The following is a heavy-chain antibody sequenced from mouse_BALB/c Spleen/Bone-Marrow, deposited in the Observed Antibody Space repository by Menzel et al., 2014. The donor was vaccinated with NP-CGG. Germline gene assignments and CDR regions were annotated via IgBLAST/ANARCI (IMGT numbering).Heavy chain of an antibody. CDR2: ISNGSSII. CDR1: GFTFSYFG. J-gene: IGHJ2*01. Sequence: EVKLVESGGGLVQPGGSRKLSCAASGFTFSYFGMHWVRQAPEKGLEWVAYISNGSSIIYYADTVKGRFTISRDNPKNTLFLQMTSRRSEDTAMYYCARERTGFDYWGQGTTLTVSS. CDR3: ARERTGFDY. D-gene: IGHD4-1*01. V-gene: IGHV5-17*02.